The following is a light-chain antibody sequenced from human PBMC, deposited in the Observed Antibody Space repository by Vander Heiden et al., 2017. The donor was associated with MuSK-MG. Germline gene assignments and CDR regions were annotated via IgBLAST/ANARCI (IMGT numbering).Light chain of an antibody. J-gene: IGLJ1*01. CDR3: QSYDSSLGGSYV. CDR1: SSNIGAGFD. V-gene: IGLV1-40*01. Sequence: QSVLTQPPSVSGAPGQRVTISCTGTSSNIGAGFDVHWYQQLPGTAPKLLSYGNTKRPSGVPERFSGSKSGPSASLAITGLQAEDEADYYCQSYDSSLGGSYVFGTGTKVTGL. CDR2: GNT.